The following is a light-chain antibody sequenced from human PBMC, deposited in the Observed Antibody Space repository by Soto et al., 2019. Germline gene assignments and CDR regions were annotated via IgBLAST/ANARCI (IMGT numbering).Light chain of an antibody. J-gene: IGKJ2*01. CDR2: HAS. V-gene: IGKV3-15*01. CDR3: QQYNNWPPYT. Sequence: EIVMTQSPATLSVSPGERATLSCRASQSVINNLAWYQQKPGQAPRLLIYHASTRATGIPARFSGSGSGTDFTLTISSLQSEDFAVHYCQQYNNWPPYTFGRGTKREIK. CDR1: QSVINN.